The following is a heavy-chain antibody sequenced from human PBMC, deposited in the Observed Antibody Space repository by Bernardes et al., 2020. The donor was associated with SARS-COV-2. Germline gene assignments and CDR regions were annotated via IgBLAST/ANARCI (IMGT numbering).Heavy chain of an antibody. CDR2: ISSSGSST. D-gene: IGHD1-20*01. J-gene: IGHJ4*02. CDR3: AKVPINAIGYYFDY. Sequence: GSLRLSCAVSGFTFSSYAMSWVRQAPGKRLEWVSAISSSGSSTYYADSVQGRFTISRDNSKNTLYLQMNSLRAEDTAVYYCAKVPINAIGYYFDYWGQGSLVTVSP. V-gene: IGHV3-23*01. CDR1: GFTFSSYA.